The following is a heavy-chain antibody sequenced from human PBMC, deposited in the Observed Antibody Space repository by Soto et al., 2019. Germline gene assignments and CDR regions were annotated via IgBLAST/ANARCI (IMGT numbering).Heavy chain of an antibody. Sequence: EVQLVETGGTLVQPGGSLRLSCAASGFSVSTTYMTWVRQAPGKGLEWVAHIYSGGTSHHADYVKGRFTITRDNSENTLYLEMNSLRTEDMALYYCARGYGTSYGFAFWGQGTLVTVSS. D-gene: IGHD3-16*01. V-gene: IGHV3-53*02. CDR1: GFSVSTTY. J-gene: IGHJ4*02. CDR2: IYSGGTS. CDR3: ARGYGTSYGFAF.